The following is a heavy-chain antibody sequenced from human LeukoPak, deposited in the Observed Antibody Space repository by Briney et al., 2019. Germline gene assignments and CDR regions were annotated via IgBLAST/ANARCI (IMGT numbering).Heavy chain of an antibody. CDR2: IKQDGSEQ. Sequence: GGSLRLSCAASGFTFSSYWISWVRQAPGKGLEWVANIKQDGSEQYYLDSVKGRFTISRDNAKNSLYLQMNSLRAEDTAVYYCASHPSWGYFDYWGQGTLVTVSS. D-gene: IGHD7-27*01. J-gene: IGHJ4*02. CDR1: GFTFSSYW. CDR3: ASHPSWGYFDY. V-gene: IGHV3-7*01.